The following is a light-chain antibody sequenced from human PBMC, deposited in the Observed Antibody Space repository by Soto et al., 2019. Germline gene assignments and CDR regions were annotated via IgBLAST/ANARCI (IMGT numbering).Light chain of an antibody. J-gene: IGKJ2*01. CDR1: QSVSSSY. CDR3: QQYGTSPPFT. V-gene: IGKV3-20*01. Sequence: EIVLTQSPGNLSLSPGERATLSCRASQSVSSSYLAWYQQRPGQAPRLLIYGAYSRATGIPDRFSGSGSGTDFTLTISRLEPEDFAVYYCQQYGTSPPFTFGQGTKLEIK. CDR2: GAY.